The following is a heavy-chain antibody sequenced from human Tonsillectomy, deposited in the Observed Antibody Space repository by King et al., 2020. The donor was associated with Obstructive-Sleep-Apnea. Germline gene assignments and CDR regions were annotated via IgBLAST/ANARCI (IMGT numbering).Heavy chain of an antibody. CDR1: GYNFTTYW. CDR3: ARQTAADGYNNFDY. CDR2: IYPGDSDT. J-gene: IGHJ4*02. V-gene: IGHV5-51*01. Sequence: QLVQSGAEVKKPGESLKISCEGSGYNFTTYWIGWVRQMPGKGLEWMGIIYPGDSDTRYSPSFQGQVTISVDKSITTAYLQWSSLKASDTAKYYCARQTAADGYNNFDYWGQGTLVTVSS. D-gene: IGHD5-24*01.